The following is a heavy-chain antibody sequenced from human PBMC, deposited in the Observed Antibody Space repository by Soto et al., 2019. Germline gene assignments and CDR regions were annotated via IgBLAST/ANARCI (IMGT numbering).Heavy chain of an antibody. V-gene: IGHV1-18*01. Sequence: QFQLVQSGAEVKKPGASVKVSCKTSGYTFTTFGISWVRQAPGQGLEWMGWISAYNGNTNYAQNFQGRATMTTDTSTSTAYMELRSLGSDDTAVEYCARGGTPLDYWGQGTLVTVSS. J-gene: IGHJ4*02. CDR1: GYTFTTFG. D-gene: IGHD3-16*01. CDR3: ARGGTPLDY. CDR2: ISAYNGNT.